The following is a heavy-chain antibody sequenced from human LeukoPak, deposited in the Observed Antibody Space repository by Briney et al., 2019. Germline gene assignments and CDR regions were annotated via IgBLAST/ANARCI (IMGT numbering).Heavy chain of an antibody. Sequence: PGGSLRLSCAASGFTSTNYAMNWVRQAPGKGLEWVSVLIGSSGSTDYADSVKGRFTISRDNSKKTVFLQMNSLRAEDTAIYYCAKGAYDYIEIGYFDSWGQGTLVTVSS. CDR2: LIGSSGST. J-gene: IGHJ4*02. CDR1: GFTSTNYA. CDR3: AKGAYDYIEIGYFDS. V-gene: IGHV3-23*01. D-gene: IGHD5-12*01.